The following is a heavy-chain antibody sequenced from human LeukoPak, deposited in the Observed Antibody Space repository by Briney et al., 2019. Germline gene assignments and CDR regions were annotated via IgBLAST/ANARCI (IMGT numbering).Heavy chain of an antibody. J-gene: IGHJ4*02. V-gene: IGHV4-59*11. CDR2: IYYSGST. CDR3: ARGSGRLDY. Sequence: SETLSLTCTVSGGSISSHYWSWIRQPPGKGLEWIGYIYYSGSTNYNPSLKSRVTISVDTSKNQFSLKLSSVTAADTAVYYCARGSGRLDYWGQGTLVTVSS. D-gene: IGHD1-26*01. CDR1: GGSISSHY.